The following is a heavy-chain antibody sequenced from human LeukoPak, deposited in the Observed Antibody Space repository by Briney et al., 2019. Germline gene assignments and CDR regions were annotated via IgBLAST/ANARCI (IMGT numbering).Heavy chain of an antibody. V-gene: IGHV3-11*04. J-gene: IGHJ6*03. CDR1: GFTFSDYY. CDR3: AREFREGRRGGVLRYFDWSQENYYYYYMDV. Sequence: GGSLRLSCAASGFTFSDYYMSWIRQAPGKGLEWVSYISSSGSTIYYADSVKGRFTISRDNAKNSLYLQMNSLRAEDTAVYYCAREFREGRRGGVLRYFDWSQENYYYYYMDVWGKGTTVTVSS. D-gene: IGHD3-9*01. CDR2: ISSSGSTI.